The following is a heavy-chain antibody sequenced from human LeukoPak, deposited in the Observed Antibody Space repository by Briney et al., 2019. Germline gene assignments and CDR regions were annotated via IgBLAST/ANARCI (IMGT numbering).Heavy chain of an antibody. D-gene: IGHD6-19*01. J-gene: IGHJ2*01. Sequence: SETLSLTCTVSGGSISSSTYYWGWIRQPPGKRLEYIGSINYSGSTYYNPSLRSRVTISVDTSKNQFSLKLSSVTAADTAVYYCARAVAGGRYFDLWGRGTLVTVSS. CDR2: INYSGST. CDR3: ARAVAGGRYFDL. V-gene: IGHV4-39*01. CDR1: GGSISSSTYY.